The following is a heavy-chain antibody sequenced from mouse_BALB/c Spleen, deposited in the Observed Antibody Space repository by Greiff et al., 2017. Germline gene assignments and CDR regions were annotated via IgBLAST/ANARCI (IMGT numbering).Heavy chain of an antibody. CDR3: TLLWLRRRGVYYAMDY. D-gene: IGHD2-2*01. CDR2: LYPGNSDT. CDR1: GYTFTSYW. J-gene: IGHJ4*01. V-gene: IGHV1-5*01. Sequence: EVQLQQSGTVLARPGASVKMSCKASGYTFTSYWMHWVKQRPGQGLEWIGALYPGNSDTSYNQKFKGKAKLTAVTSTSTAYMELSSLTNEDSAVYYCTLLWLRRRGVYYAMDYWGQGTSVTVAS.